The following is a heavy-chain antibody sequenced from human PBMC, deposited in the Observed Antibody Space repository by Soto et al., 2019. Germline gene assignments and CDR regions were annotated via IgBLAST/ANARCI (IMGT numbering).Heavy chain of an antibody. V-gene: IGHV4-59*08. CDR1: GGSISSYY. CDR2: MYNSGST. Sequence: QVQLQESGPGLVKPSETLSLTCTVSGGSISSYYWTWIRQPPGKGLEWIGFMYNSGSTHYNPSFKSRVTISLDTSKNQFSLNLRSVTAADTAVYYCASMGYHYGSGSYPLDYWGQGTLVTVSS. J-gene: IGHJ4*02. CDR3: ASMGYHYGSGSYPLDY. D-gene: IGHD3-10*01.